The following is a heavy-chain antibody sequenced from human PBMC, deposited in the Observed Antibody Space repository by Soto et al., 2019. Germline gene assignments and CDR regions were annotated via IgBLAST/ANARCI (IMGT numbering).Heavy chain of an antibody. CDR3: ARGPHCGGDCYSGNWFDP. J-gene: IGHJ5*02. Sequence: SETLSLTCAVSGGSISSGGYSWSWIRQPPGKGLEWIGYIYHSGSTYYNPSLKSRVTISVDRSKNQFSLKLSSVTAADTAVYYCARGPHCGGDCYSGNWFDPWGQGTLVNVSS. CDR2: IYHSGST. CDR1: GGSISSGGYS. V-gene: IGHV4-30-2*01. D-gene: IGHD2-21*02.